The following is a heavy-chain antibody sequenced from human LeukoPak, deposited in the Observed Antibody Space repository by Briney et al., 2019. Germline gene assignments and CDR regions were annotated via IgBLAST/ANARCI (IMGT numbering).Heavy chain of an antibody. D-gene: IGHD1-26*01. CDR1: GGTFSSYT. CDR2: MNPNSGNT. J-gene: IGHJ4*02. V-gene: IGHV1-8*02. Sequence: ASVKVSCKASGGTFSSYTISWVRQAPGQGLEWMGWMNPNSGNTGYAQKFQGRVTMTRNTSISTAYMELSSLRSEDTAVYYCARVGVGGSYSFDYWGQGTLVTVSS. CDR3: ARVGVGGSYSFDY.